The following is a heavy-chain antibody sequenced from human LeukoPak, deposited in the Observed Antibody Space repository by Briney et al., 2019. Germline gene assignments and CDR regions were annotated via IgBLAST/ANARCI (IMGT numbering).Heavy chain of an antibody. D-gene: IGHD6-6*01. CDR2: ISYDGSNK. CDR3: AKAGGYSSSIYYFDY. CDR1: GFTFSSYV. Sequence: GGSLRLSCAASGFTFSSYVMHWVRQAPGKGLEWVAVISYDGSNKYYADSVKGRFTISRDNSKNTLYLQMNSLRAEDTAVYYCAKAGGYSSSIYYFDYWGHGTLVTVSS. V-gene: IGHV3-30*18. J-gene: IGHJ4*01.